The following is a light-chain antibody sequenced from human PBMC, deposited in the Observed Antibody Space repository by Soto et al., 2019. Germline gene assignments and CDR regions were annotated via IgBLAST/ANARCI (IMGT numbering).Light chain of an antibody. V-gene: IGLV2-14*01. CDR2: EVS. J-gene: IGLJ2*01. CDR1: SSDVAGYNY. CDR3: SSYTSSSTLGVV. Sequence: QSVLTQPASVSGSPGQSITISCTGTSSDVAGYNYVSWYQQHPGKAPKLMIYEVSNRPSGVSNRFSGSKSGNTASLTISGLQAEDEADYYCSSYTSSSTLGVVFGGGTKLTVL.